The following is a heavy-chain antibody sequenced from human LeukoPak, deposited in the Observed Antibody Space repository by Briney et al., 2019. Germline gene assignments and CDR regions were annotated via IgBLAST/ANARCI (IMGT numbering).Heavy chain of an antibody. CDR2: ISSRSTYT. CDR1: GFTFNDYY. J-gene: IGHJ6*02. D-gene: IGHD1-26*01. V-gene: IGHV3-11*05. Sequence: GGSLRLSCAASGFTFNDYYMSWIRQAPGKGLEWVSYISSRSTYTNYAASVEGRFTISRDNARNSLYLQLNSLRAEDTAVYYCARGRESYYYGMDVWGQGTTVTVSS. CDR3: ARGRESYYYGMDV.